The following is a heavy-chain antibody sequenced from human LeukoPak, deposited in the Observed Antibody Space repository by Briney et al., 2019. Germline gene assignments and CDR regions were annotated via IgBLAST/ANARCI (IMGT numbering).Heavy chain of an antibody. CDR1: GDSVSSNSAA. CDR3: ARAPLVATTYYYYGMDV. D-gene: IGHD5-12*01. CDR2: TYYRSKWYN. J-gene: IGHJ6*02. V-gene: IGHV6-1*01. Sequence: SQTLSLTCAISGDSVSSNSAAWNWIRQSPSRGLEWLGRTYYRSKWYNDYAVSVKSRITINPDTSKNQFSLQLNSVTPEDTAVYYCARAPLVATTYYYYGMDVWGQGTTVTVSS.